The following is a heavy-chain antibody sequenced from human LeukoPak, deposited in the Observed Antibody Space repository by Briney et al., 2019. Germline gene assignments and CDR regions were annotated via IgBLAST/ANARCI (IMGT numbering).Heavy chain of an antibody. CDR2: IYSGGST. J-gene: IGHJ4*02. CDR1: GFTVSSNY. Sequence: PGGSLRLSCAASGFTVSSNYMSWVRQAPGKGLEWVSVIYSGGSTYYADSVKGRFTISRDNSKNTLYLQMNSLRAEDTAVYYCARESSILPRPGFDYWGQGTLVTVSS. D-gene: IGHD2-21*01. V-gene: IGHV3-66*01. CDR3: ARESSILPRPGFDY.